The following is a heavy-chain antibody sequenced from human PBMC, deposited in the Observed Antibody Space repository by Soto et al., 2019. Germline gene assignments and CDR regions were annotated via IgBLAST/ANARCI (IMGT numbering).Heavy chain of an antibody. J-gene: IGHJ5*02. D-gene: IGHD2-15*01. CDR2: INHSGST. CDR1: GGSCSGYY. Sequence: SETLSLTCGVYGGSCSGYYWSWIRQPPGKGLEWIGEINHSGSTNYNPSLKSRVTISVDTSKNQFSLKLSSVTAADTAVYYCARKKYCTGGSCYGGFDPWGQGTLGTVS. V-gene: IGHV4-34*01. CDR3: ARKKYCTGGSCYGGFDP.